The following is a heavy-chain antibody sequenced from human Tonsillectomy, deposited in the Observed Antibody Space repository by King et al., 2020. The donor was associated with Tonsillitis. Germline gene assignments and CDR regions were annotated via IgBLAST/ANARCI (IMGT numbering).Heavy chain of an antibody. CDR2: IYYSGST. Sequence: VQLQESGPGLVKPSETLSLTCTVSGGSISSYYWSWIRQPPGKGLAWIGYIYYSGSTNYNPSLKSRVTISVDTSKNQFSLKLSSVTAADTAVYYCVRVKYDDSSGYSPFDYWGQGTLVTVSS. D-gene: IGHD3-22*01. V-gene: IGHV4-59*01. J-gene: IGHJ4*02. CDR1: GGSISSYY. CDR3: VRVKYDDSSGYSPFDY.